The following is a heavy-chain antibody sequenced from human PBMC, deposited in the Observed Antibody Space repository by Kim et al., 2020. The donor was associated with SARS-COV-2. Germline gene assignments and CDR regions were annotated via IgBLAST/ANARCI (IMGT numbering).Heavy chain of an antibody. V-gene: IGHV3-30-3*01. D-gene: IGHD6-6*01. CDR3: ARDMRSSSSSANFDY. Sequence: GGSLRLSCAASGFTFSSYAMHWVRQAPGKGLEWVAVISYDGSNKYYADSVKGRFTISRDNSKNTLYLQMNSLRAEDTAVYYCARDMRSSSSSANFDYWGQGTLVTVSS. J-gene: IGHJ4*02. CDR2: ISYDGSNK. CDR1: GFTFSSYA.